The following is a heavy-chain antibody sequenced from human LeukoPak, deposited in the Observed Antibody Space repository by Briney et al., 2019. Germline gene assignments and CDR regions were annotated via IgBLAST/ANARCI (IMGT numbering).Heavy chain of an antibody. V-gene: IGHV4-59*01. J-gene: IGHJ3*02. Sequence: SETLSLTCTVSGESISGFYWSWIRQPPGKGLEWIGYIYYSGSTNYNPSLKSRVTISVDTSKNQFSLKLSSVTAADTAVYYCARGKYYDFWSGYYGDAFDIWGQGTMVTVSS. D-gene: IGHD3-3*01. CDR2: IYYSGST. CDR1: GESISGFY. CDR3: ARGKYYDFWSGYYGDAFDI.